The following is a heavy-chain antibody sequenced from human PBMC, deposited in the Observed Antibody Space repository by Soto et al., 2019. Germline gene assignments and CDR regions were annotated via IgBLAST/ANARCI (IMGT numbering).Heavy chain of an antibody. Sequence: PGGSLRLSCAASGFTFSSYALHLVRQAPGKGLEWVAFIQSDGTDEYYADSVRGRVTISRDNSKNTLYLEMNSLTPEDTAVYYCVKALFDPGCRGGGCQRTFHHWGPGSLVTVSS. CDR2: IQSDGTDE. V-gene: IGHV3-30*02. CDR3: VKALFDPGCRGGGCQRTFHH. D-gene: IGHD2-15*01. J-gene: IGHJ4*02. CDR1: GFTFSSYA.